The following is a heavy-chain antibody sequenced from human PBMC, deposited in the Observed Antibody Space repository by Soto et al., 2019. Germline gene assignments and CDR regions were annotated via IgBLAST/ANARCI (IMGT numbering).Heavy chain of an antibody. Sequence: QVQLQESGPGLVKSSETLSLTCSVSGASSSTYYWGWIRQPPGKGLEWIGYINYSGRSNHNPSLNSRVSIAVYASKDQSALKLTCVSAADADVYHCAGSESADSVSCNWFDPWGQGTLVVVSS. V-gene: IGHV4-59*01. CDR3: AGSESADSVSCNWFDP. D-gene: IGHD2-21*01. CDR2: INYSGRS. CDR1: GASSSTYY. J-gene: IGHJ5*02.